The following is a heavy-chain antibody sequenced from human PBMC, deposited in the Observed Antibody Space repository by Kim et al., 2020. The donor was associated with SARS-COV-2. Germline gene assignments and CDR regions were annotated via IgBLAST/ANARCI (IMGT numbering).Heavy chain of an antibody. Sequence: YADSAKGRVTVSRDITRDTLYLQMNSLRAEDTALYFCAKDHTSSGWPAFDSWGQGTLVTVSS. J-gene: IGHJ4*02. CDR3: AKDHTSSGWPAFDS. V-gene: IGHV3-23*01. D-gene: IGHD6-19*01.